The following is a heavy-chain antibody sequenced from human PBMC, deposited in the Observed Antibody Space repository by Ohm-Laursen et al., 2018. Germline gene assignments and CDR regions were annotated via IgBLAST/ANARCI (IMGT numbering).Heavy chain of an antibody. J-gene: IGHJ4*02. Sequence: SLRLSCTASGFTFSNYAMYWVRQAPGKGLEWVSAITDSGGSTFYADSVKGRFTISRDNSKNMLYLQMNSLRAEGTAIYYCAKGSRTSGWPNWGQGTLVTVSS. V-gene: IGHV3-23*01. CDR3: AKGSRTSGWPN. D-gene: IGHD6-19*01. CDR1: GFTFSNYA. CDR2: ITDSGGST.